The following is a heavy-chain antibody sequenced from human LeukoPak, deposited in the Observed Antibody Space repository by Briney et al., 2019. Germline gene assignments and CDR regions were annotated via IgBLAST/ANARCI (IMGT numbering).Heavy chain of an antibody. J-gene: IGHJ3*02. Sequence: SETLSLTCTVSGVSISSYYWSWIRQPPGKGPEWVGDIYYSGSTTYNPSPKSRVTISVDASKNQFSLKLSSVTAADTAVYYCARDLGTNYDFWSGYPGDAFDIWGQGTMVTVSS. CDR1: GVSISSYY. CDR2: IYYSGST. CDR3: ARDLGTNYDFWSGYPGDAFDI. D-gene: IGHD3-3*01. V-gene: IGHV4-59*01.